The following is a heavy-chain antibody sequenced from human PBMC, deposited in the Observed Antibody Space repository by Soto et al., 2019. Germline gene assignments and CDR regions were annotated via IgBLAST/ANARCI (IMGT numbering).Heavy chain of an antibody. V-gene: IGHV3-49*03. CDR1: GFTFGDYT. CDR3: IKYGVSTYYYYYYGMDV. CDR2: IRSKAYGGTT. Sequence: SLRLSYKTSGFTFGDYTMSRLRQAPGAGLEWVGFIRSKAYGGTTEYAASVKGRFTISRDDSKSIAYLQMNSLKTEDTAVYYCIKYGVSTYYYYYYGMDVWGQGTTVTVSS. J-gene: IGHJ6*02. D-gene: IGHD4-17*01.